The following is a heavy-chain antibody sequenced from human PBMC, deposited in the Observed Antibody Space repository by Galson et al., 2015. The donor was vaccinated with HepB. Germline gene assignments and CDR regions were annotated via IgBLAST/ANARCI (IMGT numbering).Heavy chain of an antibody. J-gene: IGHJ6*03. D-gene: IGHD1-26*01. CDR1: GYTFTSYD. V-gene: IGHV1-8*01. Sequence: SVKVSCKASGYTFTSYDINWVRQATGQGLEWMGWMNPNSGNTGYAQKFQGRVTMTRNTSISTAYMELSSLGSEDTAVYYCAMCSGSYYTYYYYMDVWGKGTTVTVSS. CDR3: AMCSGSYYTYYYYMDV. CDR2: MNPNSGNT.